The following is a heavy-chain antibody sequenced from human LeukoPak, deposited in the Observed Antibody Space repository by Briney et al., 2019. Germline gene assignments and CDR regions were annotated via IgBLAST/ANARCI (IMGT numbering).Heavy chain of an antibody. J-gene: IGHJ4*02. CDR3: ARDISGYDPYYFDY. CDR1: GFTFSSYA. V-gene: IGHV3-21*01. Sequence: PGGSLRLSCAASGFTFSSYAMTWVRQAPGKGLEWVSSISSSSSYIYYADSVKGRFTISRDNAKNSLYLQMNSLRAEDTAVYYCARDISGYDPYYFDYWGQGTLVTVSS. CDR2: ISSSSSYI. D-gene: IGHD5-12*01.